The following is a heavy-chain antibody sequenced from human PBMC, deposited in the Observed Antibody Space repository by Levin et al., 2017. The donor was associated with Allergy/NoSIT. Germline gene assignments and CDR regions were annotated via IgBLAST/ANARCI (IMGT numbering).Heavy chain of an antibody. V-gene: IGHV4-34*01. CDR2: INHSGST. J-gene: IGHJ4*02. CDR3: ARGTAVVAATLGSSFDY. D-gene: IGHD2-15*01. Sequence: PSETLSLTCAVYGGSFSGYYWSWIRKPPGKGVEWIGQINHSGSTNYNPSLKSRVTISVDTSKSQFSLIQSSVTAADTAVYYCARGTAVVAATLGSSFDYWGQGTLVTVSS. CDR1: GGSFSGYY.